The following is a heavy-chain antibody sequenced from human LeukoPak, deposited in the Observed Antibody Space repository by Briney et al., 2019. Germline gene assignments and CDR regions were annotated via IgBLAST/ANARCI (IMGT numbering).Heavy chain of an antibody. CDR2: INHSGST. D-gene: IGHD3-10*01. CDR3: ARGRITMVRGPPYPWFDP. J-gene: IGHJ5*02. Sequence: PSETLSLTCPVSGGSISSYYWSWIRQPPGKGLEWIGEINHSGSTNYNPSLKSRVTISVDTSKNQFSLKLSSVTAADTAVYYCARGRITMVRGPPYPWFDPWGQGTLVTVSS. CDR1: GGSISSYY. V-gene: IGHV4-34*01.